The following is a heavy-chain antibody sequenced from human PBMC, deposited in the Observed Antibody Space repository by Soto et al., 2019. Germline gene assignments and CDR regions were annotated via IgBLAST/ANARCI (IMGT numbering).Heavy chain of an antibody. CDR2: IIPILGIA. CDR3: AGGSVASEADY. Sequence: QVQLVQSGAEVQKPGSSVKVSCKASGGTFSSYTISWVRQAPGQGLEWMGRIIPILGIANYAQKFHGRVTITADKSTSTAYMELSSLRSEDTAVYYCAGGSVASEADYWGQGTLVTVSS. CDR1: GGTFSSYT. J-gene: IGHJ4*02. V-gene: IGHV1-69*02. D-gene: IGHD2-15*01.